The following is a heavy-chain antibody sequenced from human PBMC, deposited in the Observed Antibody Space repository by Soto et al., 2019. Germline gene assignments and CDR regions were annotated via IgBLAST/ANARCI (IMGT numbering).Heavy chain of an antibody. CDR2: IYHSGTA. CDR1: VTSVSSTYW. CDR3: ATLPPRIVVEMAPFPL. V-gene: IGHV4-4*02. J-gene: IGHJ4*02. Sequence: PSETLSLTCGVSVTSVSSTYWWTWVRQAPWKGLEWLGEIYHSGTANYNPSLKSRATISVDKSNNQFSLKLTSVTAADTAVYYCATLPPRIVVEMAPFPLWGQGTPVTVSS. D-gene: IGHD2-15*01.